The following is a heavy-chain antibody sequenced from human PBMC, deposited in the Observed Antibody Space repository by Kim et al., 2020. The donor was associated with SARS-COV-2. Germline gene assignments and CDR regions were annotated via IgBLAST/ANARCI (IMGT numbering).Heavy chain of an antibody. V-gene: IGHV4-31*03. D-gene: IGHD6-6*01. CDR2: IHYSGST. CDR1: GGSIGTGGYF. J-gene: IGHJ3*02. Sequence: SETLSLTCTVSGGSIGTGGYFWSWIRQHPGKGLEWIGHIHYSGSTYYNPSLKSRVTISIDPSENQFSLRLSSVTAADTAVYYCTRVSSRTSFDIWGQGTMVTVSS. CDR3: TRVSSRTSFDI.